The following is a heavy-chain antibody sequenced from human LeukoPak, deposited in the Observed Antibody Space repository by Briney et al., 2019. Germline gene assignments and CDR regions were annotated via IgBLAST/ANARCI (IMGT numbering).Heavy chain of an antibody. CDR1: GGSISSYY. V-gene: IGHV4-59*01. CDR2: IYYSGGT. CDR3: ARVLRDSSGYYYFDY. J-gene: IGHJ4*02. D-gene: IGHD3-22*01. Sequence: SETLSLTCTVSGGSISSYYWSWIRQPPGKGLEWIGYIYYSGGTNYNPSLKSRVTISVDTSKNQFSLKLSSVTAADTAVYYCARVLRDSSGYYYFDYWGQGTLVTVSS.